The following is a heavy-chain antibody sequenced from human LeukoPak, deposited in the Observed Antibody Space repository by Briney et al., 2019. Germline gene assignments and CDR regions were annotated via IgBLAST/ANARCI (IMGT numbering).Heavy chain of an antibody. V-gene: IGHV4-31*03. CDR1: GGSISSGGYY. CDR2: IYYSGST. J-gene: IGHJ4*02. CDR3: AKYIRDSGTYNFDY. Sequence: SETLSLTCTVSGGSISSGGYYWSWIRQHPGKGLEWIGYIYYSGSTYYNPSLKSRVTISVDTSKNQFSLKLSSVTAADTAVYYCAKYIRDSGTYNFDYWGQGILVTVSP. D-gene: IGHD1-1*01.